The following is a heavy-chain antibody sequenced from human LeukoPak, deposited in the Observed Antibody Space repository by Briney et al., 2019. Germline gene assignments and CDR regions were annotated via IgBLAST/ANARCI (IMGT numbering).Heavy chain of an antibody. J-gene: IGHJ4*02. V-gene: IGHV4-34*01. CDR2: INHSGST. D-gene: IGHD2-15*01. CDR1: GGSFSGYY. CDR3: ARRRNGLGYCSGGSCYRTYFDY. Sequence: RPSETLSLTCAVYGGSFSGYYWSWIRQPPGKGLEWIGEINHSGSTNYNPSLKSRVTISVDTSKNQFSLKLSSVTAADTAVYYCARRRNGLGYCSGGSCYRTYFDYWGQGTLVTVSS.